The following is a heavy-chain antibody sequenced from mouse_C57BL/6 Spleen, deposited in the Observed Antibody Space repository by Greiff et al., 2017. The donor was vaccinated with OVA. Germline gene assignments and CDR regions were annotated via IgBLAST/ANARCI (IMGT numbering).Heavy chain of an antibody. D-gene: IGHD1-1*01. J-gene: IGHJ2*01. Sequence: EVKLLESGPGLVKPSQSLSLTCSVTGYSITSGYYWNWIRQFPGNKLEWMGNISYDGSNNYNPTLKNRISITRDTSKNQFFLKLNSVTTEDTATYYCARDDYSGSGYDYWGHGTTLTVSS. CDR3: ARDDYSGSGYDY. CDR2: ISYDGSN. CDR1: GYSITSGYY. V-gene: IGHV3-6*01.